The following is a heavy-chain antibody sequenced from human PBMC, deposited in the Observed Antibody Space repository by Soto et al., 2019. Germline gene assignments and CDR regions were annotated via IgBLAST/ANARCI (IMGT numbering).Heavy chain of an antibody. CDR2: IIPIFGTA. J-gene: IGHJ6*02. CDR3: ARPPYSYQPVTYGMVV. D-gene: IGHD5-18*01. Sequence: QVQLVQSGAEVRKPGSSVKVSCKASGGTFSSYAISWVRQAPGQGLEWMGGIIPIFGTANYAQKFQGRVTITADESTSTAYRELSSLRSEDTAVYYCARPPYSYQPVTYGMVVWGQGTTVTVSS. CDR1: GGTFSSYA. V-gene: IGHV1-69*01.